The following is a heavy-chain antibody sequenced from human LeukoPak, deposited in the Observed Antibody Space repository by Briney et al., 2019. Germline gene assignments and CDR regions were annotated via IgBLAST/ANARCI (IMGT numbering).Heavy chain of an antibody. CDR2: IYYSGST. CDR1: GGSISSSSYS. D-gene: IGHD5-18*01. Sequence: SETLSLTCTVSGGSISSSSYSWGWIRQPPGKGLEWIGSIYYSGSTYYNPSLKSRVTISVDTSKNQFSLKLSSVTAADTAVYYCARARRYSYYYFDYWGQGTLVTVSS. J-gene: IGHJ4*02. CDR3: ARARRYSYYYFDY. V-gene: IGHV4-39*01.